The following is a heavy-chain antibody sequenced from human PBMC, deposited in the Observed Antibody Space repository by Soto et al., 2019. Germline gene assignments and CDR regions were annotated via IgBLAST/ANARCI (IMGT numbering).Heavy chain of an antibody. CDR3: AVAAVREIMAQESSGMAV. D-gene: IGHD3-10*01. CDR1: GGTLSDYA. CDR2: IMPTVDSA. J-gene: IGHJ6*02. Sequence: QMQLVQSGAEVKTPGSSVKVSCKASGGTLSDYAISWVRQAPGQGLEWMGGIMPTVDSANYAQNFQGRLTISADESTSTANLELSSLRSDDTAVYYCAVAAVREIMAQESSGMAVWGQGTTVIVSS. V-gene: IGHV1-69*01.